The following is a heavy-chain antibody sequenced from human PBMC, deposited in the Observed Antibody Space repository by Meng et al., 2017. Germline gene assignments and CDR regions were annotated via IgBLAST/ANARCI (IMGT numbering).Heavy chain of an antibody. Sequence: QLSLKESRPTLVKPTQTLRLTCTFYGFSLSTGGVGVGWIRQPPGKALEWLALIYWDDDTRYSPSLKSRLSITKDTSKNQVFLTMPNMDPVDTATYYCAHRSSAWAFNSWGQGTLVTVSS. V-gene: IGHV2-5*02. CDR2: IYWDDDT. CDR1: GFSLSTGGVG. D-gene: IGHD7-27*01. CDR3: AHRSSAWAFNS. J-gene: IGHJ4*02.